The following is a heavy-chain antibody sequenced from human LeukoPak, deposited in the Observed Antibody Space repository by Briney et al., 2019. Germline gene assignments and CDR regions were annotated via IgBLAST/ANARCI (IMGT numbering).Heavy chain of an antibody. CDR1: GGSISSGGYY. CDR3: AATSDFNAFDI. V-gene: IGHV4-31*03. D-gene: IGHD2-21*02. Sequence: SETLSLTCTVSGGSISSGGYYWSWIRQHPGKGLEWIGYIYYSGSTYYNPSLKSRVTISVDTSKNQFSLKLSSVTAADTAVYYCAATSDFNAFDIWGQGTMVTVSS. CDR2: IYYSGST. J-gene: IGHJ3*02.